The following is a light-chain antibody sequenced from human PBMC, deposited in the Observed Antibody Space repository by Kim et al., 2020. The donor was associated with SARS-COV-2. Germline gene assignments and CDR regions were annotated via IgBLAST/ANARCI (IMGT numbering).Light chain of an antibody. CDR1: SSDGGGYNY. V-gene: IGLV2-14*04. Sequence: GQSITISCTGTSSDGGGYNYVSWYQQHPGKAPKRMIYDVSKRPSGVSNRFSGSKSGNTASLTISGLQAEDEADYYCSSYTSSSTLVFGGGTQLTVL. CDR3: SSYTSSSTLV. CDR2: DVS. J-gene: IGLJ2*01.